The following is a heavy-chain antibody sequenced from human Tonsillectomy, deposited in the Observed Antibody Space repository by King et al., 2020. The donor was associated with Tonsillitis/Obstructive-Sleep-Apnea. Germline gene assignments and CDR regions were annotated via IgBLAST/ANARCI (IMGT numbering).Heavy chain of an antibody. J-gene: IGHJ6*02. CDR2: TYYRSKWYN. D-gene: IGHD2-2*01. V-gene: IGHV6-1*01. Sequence: VQLPQSGPGLVKPSQTLSLTCAISGDSVSSNSATWNWIRQSPSRGLEWLGRTYYRSKWYNDYAVSVKSRITINPDTSKNQFSLQLNSVTPEDTAVYYCARAATQYCSRTTCYAYGMDVWGQGTTVTVSS. CDR3: ARAATQYCSRTTCYAYGMDV. CDR1: GDSVSSNSAT.